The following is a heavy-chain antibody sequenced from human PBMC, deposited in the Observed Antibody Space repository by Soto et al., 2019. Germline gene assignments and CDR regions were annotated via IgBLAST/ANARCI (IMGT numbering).Heavy chain of an antibody. CDR1: GFTFSSYA. CDR3: XXXXXXXXXXXXXV. J-gene: IGHJ6*02. CDR2: ISYDGSNK. Sequence: QVQLVESGGGVVQPGRSLRLSCAASGFTFSSYAMHWVRXXXXXXXXWVAVISYDGSNKYYXDSVKGRFTISRDNSKXXXXXXXXXXXXXXXXXXXXXXXXXXXXXXXXXVWGQGTTVTVSS. V-gene: IGHV3-30-3*01.